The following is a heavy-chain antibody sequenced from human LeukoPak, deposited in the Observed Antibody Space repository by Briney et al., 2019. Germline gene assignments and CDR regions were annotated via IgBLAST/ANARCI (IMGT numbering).Heavy chain of an antibody. CDR3: ARDRADGYNYGDSFDY. D-gene: IGHD5-18*01. J-gene: IGHJ4*02. Sequence: GGSLRLSCAASGFTFCSYGMHWVRQAPGKGLEWVSVIYSNGKAYYTDSVKGRFTISRDIAQNTLFLQMNNLRAEDTAVYYCARDRADGYNYGDSFDYWGQGTLVTVSS. CDR1: GFTFCSYG. CDR2: IYSNGKA. V-gene: IGHV3-66*01.